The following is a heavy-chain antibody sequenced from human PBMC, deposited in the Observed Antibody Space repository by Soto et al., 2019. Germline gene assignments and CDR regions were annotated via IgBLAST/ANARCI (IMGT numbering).Heavy chain of an antibody. CDR3: ASSPRITIFGVVSTPHPAWFDP. CDR2: IIPIFGTA. V-gene: IGHV1-69*13. CDR1: GDTFSSYA. D-gene: IGHD3-3*01. J-gene: IGHJ5*02. Sequence: SVKVACKAAGDTFSSYAISWVRQAPGQGLEWMGGIIPIFGTANYAQKFQGRVTITADESTSTAYMELSSLRSEDTAVYYCASSPRITIFGVVSTPHPAWFDPWGQGTLVTVSS.